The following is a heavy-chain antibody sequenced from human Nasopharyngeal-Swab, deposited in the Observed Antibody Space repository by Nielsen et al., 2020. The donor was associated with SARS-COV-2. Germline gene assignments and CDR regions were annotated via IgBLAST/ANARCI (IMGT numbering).Heavy chain of an antibody. CDR3: AKGPGFVVATVI. CDR2: ISGSGGST. J-gene: IGHJ4*02. V-gene: IGHV3-23*01. D-gene: IGHD5-12*01. Sequence: GESLKISCAASGFTFSSYAMSWVRQAPGKGLEWVSAISGSGGSTYYADSVKGRFTISRDNSKNTLYLQMNSLRAEDTAVYYCAKGPGFVVATVIWGQGTLVTVSS. CDR1: GFTFSSYA.